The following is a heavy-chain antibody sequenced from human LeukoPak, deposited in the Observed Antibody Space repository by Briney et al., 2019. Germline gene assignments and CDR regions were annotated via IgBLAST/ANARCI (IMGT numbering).Heavy chain of an antibody. J-gene: IGHJ4*02. D-gene: IGHD3-16*02. CDR3: AKDMRIMITFGGVIGD. CDR1: GFTFSSYA. CDR2: ISGSGGST. V-gene: IGHV3-23*01. Sequence: GGSLRLSCAASGFTFSSYAMSWVRQAPGKGLEWVSAISGSGGSTYYADSVKGRFTISRDNSKNSLYLQMNSLRAEDTALYYCAKDMRIMITFGGVIGDWGQGTLVTVSS.